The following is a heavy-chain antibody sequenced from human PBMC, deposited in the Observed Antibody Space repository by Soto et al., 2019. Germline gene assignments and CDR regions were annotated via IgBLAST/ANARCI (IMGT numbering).Heavy chain of an antibody. V-gene: IGHV3-11*01. CDR3: ESTTVTPHYGMDV. CDR1: GFPFSDYY. Sequence: QVQLVESGGGLVKPGGSLRLSCAASGFPFSDYYMSCIRQAPGKGLEWVSYISSSGSTIYYADSVNGRFTISRDNAKNSRYLQMNSLRAEDTAVYYCESTTVTPHYGMDVWGQGTTVTVSS. D-gene: IGHD4-17*01. CDR2: ISSSGSTI. J-gene: IGHJ6*02.